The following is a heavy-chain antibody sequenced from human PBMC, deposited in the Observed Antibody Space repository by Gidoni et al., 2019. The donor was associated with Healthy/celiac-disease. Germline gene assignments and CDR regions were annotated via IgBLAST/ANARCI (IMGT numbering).Heavy chain of an antibody. CDR2: INHRGST. J-gene: IGHJ4*02. V-gene: IGHV4-34*01. D-gene: IGHD6-19*01. CDR3: ARGNRRAVAGDFDY. CDR1: GGSFSGYY. Sequence: QVQLQQWGAGLLKPSETLSLTCAVYGGSFSGYYWSWIRQPPGKGLEWIGEINHRGSTNYNPSLKSRVTISVDTSKNQFSLKLSSVTAADTAVYYCARGNRRAVAGDFDYWGQGTLVTVSS.